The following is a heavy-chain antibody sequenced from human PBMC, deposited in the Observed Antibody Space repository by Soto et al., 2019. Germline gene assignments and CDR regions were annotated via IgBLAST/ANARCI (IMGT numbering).Heavy chain of an antibody. D-gene: IGHD3-10*01. Sequence: SETLSLTCTVSGGSISSGGYYWSWIRQHPGKGLEWIGYIYYSGSTYYNPSLKSRVTISVDTSKNQFSLKLSSVTAADTAVYYCARIWFGELSSYYMDVWGKGTTVTVSS. CDR3: ARIWFGELSSYYMDV. CDR1: GGSISSGGYY. V-gene: IGHV4-31*02. CDR2: IYYSGST. J-gene: IGHJ6*03.